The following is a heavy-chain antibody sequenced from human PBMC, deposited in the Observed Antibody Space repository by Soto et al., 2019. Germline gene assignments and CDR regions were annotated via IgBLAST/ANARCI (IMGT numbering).Heavy chain of an antibody. Sequence: GGSLRLSCSASGFTFSSYEMNWVRQAPGKGLEWVSYISDSGRTIYYADSVKGRFTVSRADAQNSVYLQMDSLRAEDTAVYYCARDLLHYYFWGGYSAYFYYGMDVWGPGTTVTVSS. CDR1: GFTFSSYE. V-gene: IGHV3-48*03. CDR3: ARDLLHYYFWGGYSAYFYYGMDV. D-gene: IGHD3-3*01. J-gene: IGHJ6*02. CDR2: ISDSGRTI.